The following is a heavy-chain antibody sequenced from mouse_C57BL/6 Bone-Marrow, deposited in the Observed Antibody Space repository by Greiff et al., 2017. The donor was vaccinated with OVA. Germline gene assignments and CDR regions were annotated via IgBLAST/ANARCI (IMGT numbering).Heavy chain of an antibody. D-gene: IGHD2-3*01. J-gene: IGHJ1*03. V-gene: IGHV1-81*01. Sequence: VHLVESGAELARPGASVKLSCKASGYTFTSYGISWVKQRTGQGLEWIGEIYPRSGNTYYNEKFKGKATLTADKSSSTAYMELRSLTSEDSAVYFCARGDGYYVLYWYFDVWGTGTTVTVSS. CDR2: IYPRSGNT. CDR1: GYTFTSYG. CDR3: ARGDGYYVLYWYFDV.